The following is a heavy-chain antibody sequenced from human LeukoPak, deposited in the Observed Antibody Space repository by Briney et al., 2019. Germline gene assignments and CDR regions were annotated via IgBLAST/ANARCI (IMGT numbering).Heavy chain of an antibody. CDR1: GFTLSSYD. Sequence: GGSLRLSCAASGFTLSSYDMHWVRQATGKGLEWVSAIGTAGDTYYPGSVKGRFTISRENAKNSLYLQMNSLRAGDTAVYYCARDRREENYYYGMDVWGQGTTVTVSS. J-gene: IGHJ6*02. D-gene: IGHD1-26*01. CDR2: IGTAGDT. CDR3: ARDRREENYYYGMDV. V-gene: IGHV3-13*01.